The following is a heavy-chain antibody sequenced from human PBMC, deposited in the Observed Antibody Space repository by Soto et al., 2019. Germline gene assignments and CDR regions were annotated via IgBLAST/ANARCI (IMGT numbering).Heavy chain of an antibody. CDR2: IYYSGST. CDR1: GGSISSGGYY. CDR3: ASSLRTYYYDSSGYSPPDY. V-gene: IGHV4-31*03. D-gene: IGHD3-22*01. Sequence: PSETLSLTCTVSGGSISSGGYYWSWIRQHPGKGLEWIGYIYYSGSTYYNPSLKSRVTISVDTSKNQFSLKLSSVTAADTAVYYCASSLRTYYYDSSGYSPPDYWGQGILVTVSS. J-gene: IGHJ4*02.